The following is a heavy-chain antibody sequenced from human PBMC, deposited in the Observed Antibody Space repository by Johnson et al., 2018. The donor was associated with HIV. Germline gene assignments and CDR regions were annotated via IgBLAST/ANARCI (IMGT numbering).Heavy chain of an antibody. D-gene: IGHD3-22*01. Sequence: VQLLESGGGLVEPGRSLRLSCAASGFAFSNFGMHWVRQAPGKGLEWVAVTSYDGSNKYYADSVKGRFTISRDNSKNTLYLQMNSLSVEDTAVYYCARVGYYVDAFDIWGQGTVVTVSS. V-gene: IGHV3-30*03. J-gene: IGHJ3*02. CDR3: ARVGYYVDAFDI. CDR1: GFAFSNFG. CDR2: TSYDGSNK.